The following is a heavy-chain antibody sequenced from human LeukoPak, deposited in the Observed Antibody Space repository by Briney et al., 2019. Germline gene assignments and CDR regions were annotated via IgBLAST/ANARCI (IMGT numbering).Heavy chain of an antibody. Sequence: SETLSLTCAVHGGSFSGHYWSWIRQSPGKGLDWIGEINHSGSTNYNPSLKRRVTISGATSKNQFSLKLGSVTAADTAVYYCARVPRYSGYDSRRFDYWGQGTLVTVSS. CDR2: INHSGST. CDR1: GGSFSGHY. V-gene: IGHV4-34*01. D-gene: IGHD5-12*01. J-gene: IGHJ4*02. CDR3: ARVPRYSGYDSRRFDY.